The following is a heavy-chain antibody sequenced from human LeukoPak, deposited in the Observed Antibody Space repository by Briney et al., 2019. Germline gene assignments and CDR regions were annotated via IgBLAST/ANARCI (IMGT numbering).Heavy chain of an antibody. J-gene: IGHJ4*02. CDR1: GFTFSSYA. CDR3: AKGSVATMVRGVTFDY. D-gene: IGHD3-10*01. V-gene: IGHV3-23*01. CDR2: ISGSGGST. Sequence: PGGSLRLSCAASGFTFSSYAMSWVRQAPGKGLEWVSAISGSGGSTYYADSVKGRFTISRDNSKNTLYLQMNSLRAKDTAVYYCAKGSVATMVRGVTFDYWGQGTLVTVSS.